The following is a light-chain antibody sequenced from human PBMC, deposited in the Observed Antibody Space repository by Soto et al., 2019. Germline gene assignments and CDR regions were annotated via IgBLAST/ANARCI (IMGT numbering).Light chain of an antibody. CDR3: SSLTSNRIYV. CDR2: GVT. V-gene: IGLV2-14*03. Sequence: QSVLTQPTSVSGSPGQSITISCTGNHNDIGTYDYVSWYQQHPGRAPRLLIHGVTTRPSGISGRFSASKSGLTASLTISGLRPEEEADYYCSSLTSNRIYVFGPGTKVTVL. J-gene: IGLJ1*01. CDR1: HNDIGTYDY.